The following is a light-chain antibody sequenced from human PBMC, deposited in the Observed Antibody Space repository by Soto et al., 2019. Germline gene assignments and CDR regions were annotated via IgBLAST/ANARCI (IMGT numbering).Light chain of an antibody. CDR3: CSYAGSSLYV. CDR2: EGS. CDR1: SSGVGRYNL. J-gene: IGLJ1*01. V-gene: IGLV2-23*01. Sequence: QSALTQPASVSGSPGQSITISCTGTSSGVGRYNLVSWYQHHPRKAPKLMIYEGSKRPSGVSNRFSGSKSGNTASLTISGRQAEEEADYYCCSYAGSSLYVFGTGTKLTVL.